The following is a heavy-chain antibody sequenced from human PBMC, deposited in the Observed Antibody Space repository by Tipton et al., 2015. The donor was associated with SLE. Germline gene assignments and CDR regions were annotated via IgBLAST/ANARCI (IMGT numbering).Heavy chain of an antibody. CDR3: ARSAAAGIFDY. CDR1: GGSISSYC. D-gene: IGHD6-13*01. CDR2: IYYSGST. J-gene: IGHJ4*02. V-gene: IGHV4-59*08. Sequence: TLSLTCTVSGGSISSYCWSWIRQPPGKGLEWIGYIYYSGSTNYNPSLKSRVTISVDTSKNQFSLKLSSVTAADTAVYYCARSAAAGIFDYWGQGTLVTVSS.